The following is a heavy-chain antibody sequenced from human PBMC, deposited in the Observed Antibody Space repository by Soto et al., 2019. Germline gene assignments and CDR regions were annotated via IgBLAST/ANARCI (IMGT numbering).Heavy chain of an antibody. D-gene: IGHD3-22*01. CDR2: TYYRSKWYN. CDR1: RSSLSSNIAT. V-gene: IGHV6-1*01. J-gene: IGHJ4*01. Sequence: PSQTPSLPCAISRSSLSSNIATWHCIRQSPSRALYWLGRTYYRSKWYNDYAVSVKSRITIDPDTSKNQFSLHLNSATPEDTAVYYCARALDDPYYSDIRCYFFDYWGQGTLVTVSS. CDR3: ARALDDPYYSDIRCYFFDY.